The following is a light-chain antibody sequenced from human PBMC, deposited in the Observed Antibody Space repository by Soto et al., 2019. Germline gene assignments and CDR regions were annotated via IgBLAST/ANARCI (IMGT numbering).Light chain of an antibody. CDR1: QSVGNN. Sequence: EVVLTQSPVILSVSPGERATLSCRASQSVGNNLAWYQQRPGQAPRLLIHSASARPSGVPARFSGSGSGTDFTLTISSLQSEDFAVYYCQQYTDSPLTFGAGTTVDLK. CDR2: SAS. V-gene: IGKV3-15*01. CDR3: QQYTDSPLT. J-gene: IGKJ3*01.